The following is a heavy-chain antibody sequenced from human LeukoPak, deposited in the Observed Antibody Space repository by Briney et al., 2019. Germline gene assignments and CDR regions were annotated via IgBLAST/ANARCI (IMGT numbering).Heavy chain of an antibody. CDR2: IYYSGST. J-gene: IGHJ4*02. D-gene: IGHD3-22*01. CDR1: GGSISSGDYY. V-gene: IGHV4-30-4*01. CDR3: ARDPGYYDSSGYVD. Sequence: SQTLSLTCTVSGGSISSGDYYWSWIRQPPGKXXXXXGYIYYSGSTYYNPSLKSRVTISVDTSKNQFSLKLSSVTAADTAVYYCARDPGYYDSSGYVDWGQGTLVTVSS.